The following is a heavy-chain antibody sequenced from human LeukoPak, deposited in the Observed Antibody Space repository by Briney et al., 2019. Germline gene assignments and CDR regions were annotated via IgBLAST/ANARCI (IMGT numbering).Heavy chain of an antibody. V-gene: IGHV1-2*02. CDR3: ARRGAGTRNAFDV. D-gene: IGHD2-8*01. CDR1: GGTFSSYA. Sequence: ASVKVSCKASGGTFSSYAISWVRQAPGQGLEWMGWIHPNSGGTKYAQKFQGRVTMTRDTSISTAYMEVSRLTSDDTAVYYCARRGAGTRNAFDVWGQGTMVTVSS. J-gene: IGHJ3*01. CDR2: IHPNSGGT.